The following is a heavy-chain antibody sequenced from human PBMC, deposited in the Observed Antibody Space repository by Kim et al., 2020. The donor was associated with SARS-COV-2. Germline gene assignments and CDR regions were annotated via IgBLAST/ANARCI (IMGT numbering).Heavy chain of an antibody. CDR2: IDPSDSYT. J-gene: IGHJ4*02. CDR1: GYSFTSYW. CDR3: ARRDYYDSSGYYSDY. D-gene: IGHD3-22*01. V-gene: IGHV5-10-1*01. Sequence: GESLKISCKGSGYSFTSYWISWVRQMPGKGLEWMGRIDPSDSYTNYSPSFQGHVTISADKSISTAYLQWSSLKASDTAMYYCARRDYYDSSGYYSDYWGQGTLVTVSS.